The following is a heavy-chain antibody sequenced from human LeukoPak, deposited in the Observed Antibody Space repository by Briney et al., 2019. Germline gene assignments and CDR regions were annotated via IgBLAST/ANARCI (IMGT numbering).Heavy chain of an antibody. V-gene: IGHV1-2*02. Sequence: GASVKVSCKASGYTFTGYYMHWVRQAPGQGLEWMGWINPNSGGTNYAQKLQGRVTLTRDTSISTAYMGLSRLRSDDTAVYYCARDTARITIFGVAKYMDVWGKGTTVTVSS. CDR2: INPNSGGT. D-gene: IGHD3-3*01. CDR3: ARDTARITIFGVAKYMDV. J-gene: IGHJ6*03. CDR1: GYTFTGYY.